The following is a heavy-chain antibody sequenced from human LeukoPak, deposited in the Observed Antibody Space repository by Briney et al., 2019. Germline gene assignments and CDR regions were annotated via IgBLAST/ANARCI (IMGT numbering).Heavy chain of an antibody. V-gene: IGHV3-21*01. Sequence: SGGSLRLSCAASGFTFSSYSMNWVRQAPGKGLEWVSSISSSSSYIYYADSVKGRFTISRDNAKNSLYLQMNSLRAEDTAVYYCARGDKAYSGYDYDYWGQGTLVTVSS. CDR3: ARGDKAYSGYDYDY. J-gene: IGHJ4*02. CDR1: GFTFSSYS. CDR2: ISSSSSYI. D-gene: IGHD5-12*01.